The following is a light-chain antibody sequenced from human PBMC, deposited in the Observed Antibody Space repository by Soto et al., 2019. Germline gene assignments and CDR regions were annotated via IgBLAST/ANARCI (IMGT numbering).Light chain of an antibody. Sequence: DIQMTQSPSSLSASVGDRVTITCRASQSISRNLNWYQQKPGKAPKVLIYAASSLQSGVPSRFSGSGSGTDFTLTISSLQPEDFATYYCQQYNSYSWTFGQGTKVDI. CDR1: QSISRN. V-gene: IGKV1-39*01. J-gene: IGKJ1*01. CDR3: QQYNSYSWT. CDR2: AAS.